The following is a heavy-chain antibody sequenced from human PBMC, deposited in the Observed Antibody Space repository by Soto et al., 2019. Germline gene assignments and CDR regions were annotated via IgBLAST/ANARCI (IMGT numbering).Heavy chain of an antibody. V-gene: IGHV2-5*02. CDR1: GFSLSSTRLA. D-gene: IGHD6-19*01. Sequence: QITLKESGPTLVKPTQTLTLTCTFSGFSLSSTRLAVSWIRQPPGKALEWLALIYWDDDKRYSPFLKSRLTITKDTSKNQVVLTMSNMDPVDTAGYYCAHIVVAGLGYYFDYWGQGTLVTVSS. CDR3: AHIVVAGLGYYFDY. CDR2: IYWDDDK. J-gene: IGHJ4*02.